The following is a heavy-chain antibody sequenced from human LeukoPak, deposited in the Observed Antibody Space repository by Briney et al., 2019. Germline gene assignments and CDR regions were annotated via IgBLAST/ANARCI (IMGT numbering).Heavy chain of an antibody. CDR1: GFTVSSNY. CDR3: AKSPGYDYNSGFYFDY. J-gene: IGHJ4*02. D-gene: IGHD5-12*01. CDR2: IYSSGTT. V-gene: IGHV3-66*01. Sequence: GGSLRLSCAASGFTVSSNYMTWVRQAPGKGLEWVSVIYSSGTTYYTDSVKGRFTISRDNSKNTLYLQMNSLRAEDTAVYYCAKSPGYDYNSGFYFDYWGQGTLVTVSS.